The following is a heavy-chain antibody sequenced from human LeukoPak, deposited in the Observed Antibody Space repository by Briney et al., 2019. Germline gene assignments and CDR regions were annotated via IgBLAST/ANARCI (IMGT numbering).Heavy chain of an antibody. CDR3: ASVDTAMALDY. J-gene: IGHJ4*02. V-gene: IGHV4-59*02. Sequence: SGTLSLTCSVSGGSVSTYYWSWIRQPPGKGLEWIGYIYHSGSTYYNPSLKSRVTISVDRSKNQFSLKLSSVTAADTAVYYCASVDTAMALDYWGQGTLVTVSS. CDR2: IYHSGST. D-gene: IGHD5-18*01. CDR1: GGSVSTYY.